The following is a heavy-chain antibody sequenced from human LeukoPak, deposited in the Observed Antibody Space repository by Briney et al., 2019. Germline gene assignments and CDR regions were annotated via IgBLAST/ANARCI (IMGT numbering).Heavy chain of an antibody. CDR1: GGSISSYY. D-gene: IGHD3-22*01. CDR2: IYYSGST. V-gene: IGHV4-59*01. CDR3: ARAEQMYYYDSSGYYGSDWFDP. Sequence: SETLSLTCTVSGGSISSYYWSWIRQPPWKGLEWIGYIYYSGSTNYNPSPKSRVTISVDTSKNQFSLKLSSVTAADTAVYYCARAEQMYYYDSSGYYGSDWFDPWGQGTLVTVSS. J-gene: IGHJ5*02.